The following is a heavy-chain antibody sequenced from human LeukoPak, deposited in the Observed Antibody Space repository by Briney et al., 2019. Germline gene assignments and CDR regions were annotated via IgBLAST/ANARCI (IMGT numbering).Heavy chain of an antibody. CDR3: ARGERSSWYQYFDY. D-gene: IGHD6-13*01. Sequence: PGRSLRLSCAASGFTFDDYAMHWVRQAPGKGLEWVSGITWNSDSIDYADSVKGRFTISRDNAKNSLYLQMNSLRAEDTAVYYCARGERSSWYQYFDYWGQGTLVTVSS. CDR2: ITWNSDSI. CDR1: GFTFDDYA. J-gene: IGHJ4*02. V-gene: IGHV3-9*01.